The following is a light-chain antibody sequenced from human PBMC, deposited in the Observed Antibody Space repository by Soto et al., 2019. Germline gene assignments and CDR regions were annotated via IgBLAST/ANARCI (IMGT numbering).Light chain of an antibody. J-gene: IGLJ2*01. V-gene: IGLV1-40*01. CDR2: GNS. CDR1: SSNIGAGYD. Sequence: QSVLTQPPSVSGAPGQRVTISCTGSSSNIGAGYDVHWYQHLPGTAPKLLIYGNSNRPSGVPDRFSGSKSGTSASLAITGRQAEDEADYYCQSYDSSVSKVVFGGGTKLTVL. CDR3: QSYDSSVSKVV.